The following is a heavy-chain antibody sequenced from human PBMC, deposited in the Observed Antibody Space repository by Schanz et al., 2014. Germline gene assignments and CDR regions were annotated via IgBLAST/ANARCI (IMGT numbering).Heavy chain of an antibody. CDR1: GFTVSDHY. J-gene: IGHJ4*02. Sequence: EMQLLESGGGLIQPGGSLRLSCAASGFTVSDHYMDWVRQAPGKGLEWVSLVSASGGGPFYADSVKGRFIISRDNSKNTLYLQVNSLRAEDTAVYYCAKHVRSLTGNDYWGQGTLVTVSS. D-gene: IGHD3-9*01. V-gene: IGHV3-23*01. CDR3: AKHVRSLTGNDY. CDR2: VSASGGGP.